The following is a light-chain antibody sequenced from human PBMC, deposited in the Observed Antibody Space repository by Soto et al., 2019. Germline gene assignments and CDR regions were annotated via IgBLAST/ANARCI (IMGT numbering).Light chain of an antibody. V-gene: IGKV3-11*01. J-gene: IGKJ5*01. CDR3: QQRSN. Sequence: EIVLTQSPATLSLSPGERATLSCRASQSVSSYLAWYQQKPGQAPRLLVYDASNRATGIPARFSGSGSGIDFTLTISSLEPEDFAIYYCQQRSNFGQGTRLEI. CDR2: DAS. CDR1: QSVSSY.